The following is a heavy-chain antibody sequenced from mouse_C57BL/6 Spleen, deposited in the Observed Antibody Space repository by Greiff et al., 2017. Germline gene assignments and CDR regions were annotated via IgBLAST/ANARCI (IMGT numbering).Heavy chain of an antibody. Sequence: VQRVESGAELARPGASVKLSCKASGYTFTSSGISWVKQRTGQGLEWIGEIYPRSGNTYYNEKFKGKATLTADKSSSTAYMELRSLTSEDSAVYFCGYDYEGRAMDYWGQGTSVTVSS. D-gene: IGHD2-4*01. V-gene: IGHV1-81*01. CDR1: GYTFTSSG. CDR2: IYPRSGNT. J-gene: IGHJ4*01. CDR3: GYDYEGRAMDY.